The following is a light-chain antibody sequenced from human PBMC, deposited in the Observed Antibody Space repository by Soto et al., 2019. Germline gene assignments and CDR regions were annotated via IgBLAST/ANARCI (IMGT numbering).Light chain of an antibody. V-gene: IGKV3-20*01. CDR3: QQYGSSPPRFT. Sequence: EIVLTQSPGTLSLSPGERATLSCRASQSVSSSYLAWYQQKPGQAPRLLIYSASSRATGIPDRFSGCVSGTDFTLTISRLEPEDFAVYYCQQYGSSPPRFTFGPGTKVDIK. J-gene: IGKJ3*01. CDR1: QSVSSSY. CDR2: SAS.